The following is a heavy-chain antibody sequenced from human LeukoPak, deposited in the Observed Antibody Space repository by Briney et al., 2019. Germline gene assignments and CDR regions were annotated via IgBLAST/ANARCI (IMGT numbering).Heavy chain of an antibody. CDR2: INEDGSEK. J-gene: IGHJ4*02. V-gene: IGHV3-7*01. Sequence: GGSLRLSCVASGIRFSALWMNWVSQAPGKGLELVASINEDGSEKYYVDSVKGRFTISRDNPKKSLYLQLNSLRVDDTAVYFCARDSDAYDYWGQGTLVTVSS. CDR1: GIRFSALW. D-gene: IGHD2-2*01. CDR3: ARDSDAYDY.